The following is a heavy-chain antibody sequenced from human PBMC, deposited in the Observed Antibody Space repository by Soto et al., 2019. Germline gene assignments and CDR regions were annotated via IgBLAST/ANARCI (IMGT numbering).Heavy chain of an antibody. D-gene: IGHD2-2*01. CDR1: GFTFSDYY. CDR2: IWYDGSNK. Sequence: GGSLRLSCAASGFTFSDYYMSWIRQAPGKGLEWVAVIWYDGSNKYYADSVKGRFTISRDNSKNTLYLQMNSLRAEDTAVYYCARDRLPAARGGYYYYGMDVWGQGTTVTVSS. CDR3: ARDRLPAARGGYYYYGMDV. J-gene: IGHJ6*02. V-gene: IGHV3-33*08.